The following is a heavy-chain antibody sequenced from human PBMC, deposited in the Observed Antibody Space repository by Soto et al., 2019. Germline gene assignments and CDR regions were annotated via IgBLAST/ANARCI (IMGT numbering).Heavy chain of an antibody. D-gene: IGHD5-12*01. Sequence: PGGSLRLSCAASGFTFSTYAMTWVRQAPGEGLEWVSSVSAGGDTTYYADSVKGRFTISRDNSKDTQYLQMNSLRAEDTAVYYCAKFGMATSKRSPPYYFDYWGQGGLVTVSS. J-gene: IGHJ4*02. CDR3: AKFGMATSKRSPPYYFDY. CDR2: VSAGGDTT. V-gene: IGHV3-23*01. CDR1: GFTFSTYA.